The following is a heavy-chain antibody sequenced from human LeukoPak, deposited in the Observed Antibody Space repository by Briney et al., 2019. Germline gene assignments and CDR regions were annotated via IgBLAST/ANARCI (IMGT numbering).Heavy chain of an antibody. J-gene: IGHJ4*02. CDR3: TRGSQNCASASCYNF. CDR1: GYTFTSYD. V-gene: IGHV1-8*01. Sequence: ASVKVSCKASGYTFTSYDINWVRQATGQGLEWMGWMNPNSGNTGYAQKLQGRVTMTRNTSISTAYMELGSLTSEDTAVYYCTRGSQNCASASCYNFWGQGTLVTVSS. CDR2: MNPNSGNT. D-gene: IGHD2-2*02.